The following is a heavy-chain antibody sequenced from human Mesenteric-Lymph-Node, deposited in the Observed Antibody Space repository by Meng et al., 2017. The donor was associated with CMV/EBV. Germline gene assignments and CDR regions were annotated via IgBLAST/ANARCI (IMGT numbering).Heavy chain of an antibody. J-gene: IGHJ4*02. CDR3: AKGSSQAAARQGLGY. D-gene: IGHD6-13*01. CDR1: QFRFSDYS. V-gene: IGHV3-21*04. CDR2: ISSSSSYI. Sequence: GGSLRLSCAASQFRFSDYSMVWVRQAPGKGLEWVSSISSSSSYIYYADSVKGRFSISRDNSKDTLFLQMNSLRAEDTAVYYCAKGSSQAAARQGLGYWGQGALVTVSS.